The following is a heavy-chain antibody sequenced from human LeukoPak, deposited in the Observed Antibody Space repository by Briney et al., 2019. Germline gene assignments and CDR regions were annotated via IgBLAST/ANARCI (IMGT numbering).Heavy chain of an antibody. V-gene: IGHV1-69*13. Sequence: SVKVSCKASGGSFSNYAISWVRQAPGQGLEWMGGIIPIFGTANYAQKFQGRVTITADESTSIAYMEVSSLRSEDTAVYYCAGAPESYWFDPWGQGTLVTVSS. CDR2: IIPIFGTA. J-gene: IGHJ5*02. CDR3: AGAPESYWFDP. CDR1: GGSFSNYA.